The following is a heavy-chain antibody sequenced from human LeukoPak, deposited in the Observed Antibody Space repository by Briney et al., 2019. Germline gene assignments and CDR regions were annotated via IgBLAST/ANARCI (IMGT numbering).Heavy chain of an antibody. Sequence: GGSLRLSCAASGFPFSDYYMSWIRQAPGKGLEWVSYISSSGSTIYHADSVKGRFTISRDNAKNSLYLQMNSLRAEDTAVYYCARDSHYGDYFYYYYGMDVWGQGTTVTVSS. CDR2: ISSSGSTI. CDR1: GFPFSDYY. D-gene: IGHD4-17*01. CDR3: ARDSHYGDYFYYYYGMDV. V-gene: IGHV3-11*01. J-gene: IGHJ6*02.